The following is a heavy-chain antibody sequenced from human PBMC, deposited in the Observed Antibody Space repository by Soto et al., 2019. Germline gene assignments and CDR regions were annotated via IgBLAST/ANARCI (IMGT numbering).Heavy chain of an antibody. Sequence: QLQLQESGPGLVKPSETLSVTCTVSGDSVSSSHYYWGWIRLPPGKGLEWIGSVYYSGSTYYNPSLKSRVTLSVDTSQNQFSLKLSSVTAADAANYYCARHPTFSGWEYYFDYWGQGTLVTVSS. J-gene: IGHJ4*02. CDR1: GDSVSSSHYY. D-gene: IGHD6-19*01. CDR3: ARHPTFSGWEYYFDY. CDR2: VYYSGST. V-gene: IGHV4-39*01.